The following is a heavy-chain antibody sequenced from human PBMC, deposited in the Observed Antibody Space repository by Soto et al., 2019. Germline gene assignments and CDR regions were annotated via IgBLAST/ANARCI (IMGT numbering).Heavy chain of an antibody. Sequence: ASVKVSCKASGYTFTSYDINWVRQATGQGLEWMGWMNPNSGNTGYAQKFQGRVTMTRNTSISTAYMELSSLRAEDTAVYYCARVVPAARGVYYYYMDVWGKGTTVTVSS. CDR3: ARVVPAARGVYYYYMDV. CDR2: MNPNSGNT. D-gene: IGHD2-2*01. V-gene: IGHV1-8*01. CDR1: GYTFTSYD. J-gene: IGHJ6*03.